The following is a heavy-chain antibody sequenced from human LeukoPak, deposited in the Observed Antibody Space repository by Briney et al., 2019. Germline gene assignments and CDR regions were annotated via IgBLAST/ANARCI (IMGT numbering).Heavy chain of an antibody. D-gene: IGHD6-6*01. CDR1: GFTFSSYS. CDR2: ISSSSSYI. Sequence: GGSLRLSCAASGFTFSSYSMNWVRQAPGKGLEWVSSISSSSSYIYYADSVKSRFTISRDNAKNSLYLQMNSLRAEDTAVYYCARKFSYSSSAYNPHYFDFWGQGIQVTVAS. CDR3: ARKFSYSSSAYNPHYFDF. J-gene: IGHJ4*02. V-gene: IGHV3-21*01.